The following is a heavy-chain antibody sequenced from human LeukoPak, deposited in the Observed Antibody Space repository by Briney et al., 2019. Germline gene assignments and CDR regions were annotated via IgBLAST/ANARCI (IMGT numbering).Heavy chain of an antibody. Sequence: PSETLSLTCTVSGGSISSYYWSWIRQPPGKGLEWIGYIYYSGSTNYNPSLKSRVTISVDTSKNQFSLKLSSVTAADTAVYYCARALEYYYGSRDKSFDYWGQGTLVTVSS. CDR2: IYYSGST. V-gene: IGHV4-59*01. CDR1: GGSISSYY. J-gene: IGHJ4*02. D-gene: IGHD3-22*01. CDR3: ARALEYYYGSRDKSFDY.